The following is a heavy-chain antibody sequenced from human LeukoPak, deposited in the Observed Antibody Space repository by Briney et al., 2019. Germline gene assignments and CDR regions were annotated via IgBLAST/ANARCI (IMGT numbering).Heavy chain of an antibody. J-gene: IGHJ4*02. CDR3: ARTDTAMVNSDY. D-gene: IGHD5-18*01. CDR2: ISAYNGNT. CDR1: GYTFTSYG. Sequence: ASVKVSCKASGYTFTSYGISWVRQAPGQGLEWMGWISAYNGNTNYAQKLQGRVTMTTDTSTSTAYMELSSLRSEDTAVYYCARTDTAMVNSDYWGQGTLVTVSS. V-gene: IGHV1-18*01.